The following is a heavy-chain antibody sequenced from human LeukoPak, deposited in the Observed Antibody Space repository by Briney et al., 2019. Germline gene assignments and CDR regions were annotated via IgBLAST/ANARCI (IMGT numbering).Heavy chain of an antibody. Sequence: ASVKVSCKASGGIFSSYAISWVRQAPGQGLEWMGGIIPIFGTANYAQKFQGSVTITADESTSTAYMELSSLRSEDTAVYYCARDPNWNSAQTPYYYYYMDVWGKGTTVTVSS. V-gene: IGHV1-69*13. D-gene: IGHD1-1*01. J-gene: IGHJ6*03. CDR2: IIPIFGTA. CDR1: GGIFSSYA. CDR3: ARDPNWNSAQTPYYYYYMDV.